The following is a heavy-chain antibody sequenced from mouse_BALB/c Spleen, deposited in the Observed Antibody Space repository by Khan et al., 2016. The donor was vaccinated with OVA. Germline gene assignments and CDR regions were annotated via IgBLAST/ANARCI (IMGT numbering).Heavy chain of an antibody. CDR1: GFNIKDTY. Sequence: VRLQQSGAELVKPGASVKLSCSASGFNIKDTYIHWMKQRPEQGLEWIGRIDPPNDDTKYGPKFQAKATLTADTSSNTAYLQLSSLTSEDTAVYYCATVYGNPFAFWGQGTLVSASA. CDR3: ATVYGNPFAF. CDR2: IDPPNDDT. J-gene: IGHJ3*01. D-gene: IGHD2-1*01. V-gene: IGHV14-3*02.